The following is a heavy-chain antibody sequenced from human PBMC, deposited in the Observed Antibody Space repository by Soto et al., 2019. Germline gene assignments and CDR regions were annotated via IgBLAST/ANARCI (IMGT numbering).Heavy chain of an antibody. CDR2: VYYTGGS. V-gene: IGHV4-30-4*01. CDR1: GGSISSGDYN. CDR3: ARDWGSGYDN. J-gene: IGHJ4*02. D-gene: IGHD5-12*01. Sequence: SETLSLTRTVSGGSISSGDYNWSWIRQPPGKGLEWIAYVYYTGGSYYNPSLKSRATISVDTSKNQFSLKLSSVTATDTAVYYCARDWGSGYDNWGQGILVTVSS.